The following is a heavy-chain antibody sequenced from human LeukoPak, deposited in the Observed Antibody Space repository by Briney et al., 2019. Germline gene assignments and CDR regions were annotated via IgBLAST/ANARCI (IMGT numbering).Heavy chain of an antibody. CDR1: GFTFSSYG. CDR3: ARGKLHCTNGVCSDWFDP. Sequence: GRSLRLSCAASGFTFSSYGMHWVRQAPGKGLEWVAVIWYDGSNKYYADSVKGRFTISRDNSKNTLYLQMNSLRAEDTAVYYCARGKLHCTNGVCSDWFDPWGQGTLVTVSS. J-gene: IGHJ5*02. CDR2: IWYDGSNK. D-gene: IGHD2-8*01. V-gene: IGHV3-33*01.